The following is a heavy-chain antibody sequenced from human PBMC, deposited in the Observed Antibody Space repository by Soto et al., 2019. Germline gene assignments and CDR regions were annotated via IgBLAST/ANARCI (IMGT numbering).Heavy chain of an antibody. J-gene: IGHJ6*02. CDR2: INTNTGNP. Sequence: ASVKVSCKASGYTFTSYAMNWVRQAPGQGLEWMGWINTNTGNPTYAQGFTGRFVSSLDTSVSTAYPQICSLKAEDTAVYYCARDRSWSWSLARYYYYGMDVWGQGTTVTVSS. CDR1: GYTFTSYA. CDR3: ARDRSWSWSLARYYYYGMDV. V-gene: IGHV7-4-1*01. D-gene: IGHD6-13*01.